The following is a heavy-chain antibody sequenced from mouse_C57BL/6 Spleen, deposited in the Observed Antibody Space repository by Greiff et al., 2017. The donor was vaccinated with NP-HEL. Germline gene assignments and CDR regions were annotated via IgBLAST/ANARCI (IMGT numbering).Heavy chain of an antibody. V-gene: IGHV5-4*01. J-gene: IGHJ1*03. Sequence: EVQVVESGGGLVKPGGSLKLSCAASGFTFSSYAMSWVRQTPEKRLEWVATISDGGSYTYYPDNVKGRSTISRDNAKNNLYLQMSHLKSEDTAMYYCARDPYGNSLCWYFDDWGTGTTVTVSS. D-gene: IGHD2-1*01. CDR3: ARDPYGNSLCWYFDD. CDR1: GFTFSSYA. CDR2: ISDGGSYT.